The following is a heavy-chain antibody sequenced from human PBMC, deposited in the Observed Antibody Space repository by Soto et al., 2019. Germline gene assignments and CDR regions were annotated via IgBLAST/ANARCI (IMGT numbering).Heavy chain of an antibody. CDR1: GGTFSSYT. D-gene: IGHD3-10*01. J-gene: IGHJ4*02. CDR2: IIPILGIA. CDR3: ARSTGSFYKLGQ. V-gene: IGHV1-69*02. Sequence: ASVKVSCKASGGTFSSYTISWVRQAPGQGLEWMGRIIPILGIANYAQEFQGRVTITADKSTSTAYMELSSLRSEDTAVYYCARSTGSFYKLGQWGQGTLVTVSP.